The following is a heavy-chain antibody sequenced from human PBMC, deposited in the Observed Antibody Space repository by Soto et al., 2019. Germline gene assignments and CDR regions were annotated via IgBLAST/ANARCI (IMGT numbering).Heavy chain of an antibody. CDR1: GYTLTDYF. Sequence: SAEVSCKASGYTLTDYFIHWVRQAPGQGFEWMGWINPKSRGTNYAQKFQGRVTMTRDTSNSTAYMELRGLTSDDTAVYYCARVTLKAGNWFDPWGQGTLVTVSS. J-gene: IGHJ5*02. V-gene: IGHV1-2*02. D-gene: IGHD3-22*01. CDR2: INPKSRGT. CDR3: ARVTLKAGNWFDP.